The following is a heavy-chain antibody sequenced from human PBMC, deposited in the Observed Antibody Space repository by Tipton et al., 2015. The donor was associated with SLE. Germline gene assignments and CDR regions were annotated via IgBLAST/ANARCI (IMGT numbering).Heavy chain of an antibody. Sequence: RSLRLSCAASGFTFSSYGMHWVRQAPGKGLEWVAVIWYDGSNKYYADSVKGRFTISRDNSKNTLYLQMNSLRAEDTAVYYCARGGPYYDFWSGRGAFDIWGQGTMVTVSS. J-gene: IGHJ3*02. D-gene: IGHD3-3*01. V-gene: IGHV3-33*01. CDR1: GFTFSSYG. CDR2: IWYDGSNK. CDR3: ARGGPYYDFWSGRGAFDI.